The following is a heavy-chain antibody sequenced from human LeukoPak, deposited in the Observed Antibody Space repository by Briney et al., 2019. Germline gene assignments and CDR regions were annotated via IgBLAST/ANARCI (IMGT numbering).Heavy chain of an antibody. CDR3: ARDPANYCSGGSCYSLDY. V-gene: IGHV3-21*01. Sequence: GGSLRLSCAASGFTFSSYSMNWVRQAPGKGLEWASSMGSSSSYIYYADSVKGRFTISRDNAKNSLYLQMNSLRAEDTAVYYCARDPANYCSGGSCYSLDYWGQGTLVTVSS. D-gene: IGHD2-15*01. J-gene: IGHJ4*02. CDR1: GFTFSSYS. CDR2: MGSSSSYI.